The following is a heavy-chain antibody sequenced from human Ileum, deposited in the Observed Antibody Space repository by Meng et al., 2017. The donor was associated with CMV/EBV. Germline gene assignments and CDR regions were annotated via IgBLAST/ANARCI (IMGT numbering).Heavy chain of an antibody. V-gene: IGHV4-39*01. CDR2: VSHGGST. D-gene: IGHD4-11*01. J-gene: IGHJ4*02. CDR3: TRQDYSNYAGY. Sequence: CSFSGASINARTHYWGWIRQSPGKGLEWIANVSHGGSTFYNPSLKGRVTILIDTSESQFSLKLHSVTAADTAVYYCTRQDYSNYAGYWGQGSLVTVSS. CDR1: GASINARTHY.